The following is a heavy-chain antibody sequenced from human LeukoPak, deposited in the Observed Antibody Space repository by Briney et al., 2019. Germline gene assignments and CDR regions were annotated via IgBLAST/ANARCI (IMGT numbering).Heavy chain of an antibody. V-gene: IGHV3-30-3*01. CDR1: GFTFSSYA. J-gene: IGHJ4*02. CDR2: ISYDGSNK. Sequence: PGRSLRLSCAASGFTFSSYAMHWVRQAPGKGLGWVAVISYDGSNKYYADSVNGRFTISRDNSKNTLYLQMNSLRAEDTAVYYCARVRNRRNGYTGFDYWGQGTLVTVSS. D-gene: IGHD5-24*01. CDR3: ARVRNRRNGYTGFDY.